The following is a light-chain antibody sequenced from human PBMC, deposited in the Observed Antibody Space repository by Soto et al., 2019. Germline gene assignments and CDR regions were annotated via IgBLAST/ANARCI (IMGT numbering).Light chain of an antibody. CDR2: EVS. V-gene: IGLV2-14*01. CDR3: SSYRSDSTYV. J-gene: IGLJ1*01. Sequence: QSALTQPASVSGSPGQSITVSCTGTSSDIGGYNYVSWYQQHPGKAPKLMIYEVSNRPSGVSNRFSGSKSGNTASLTISGLQAEDEADYYCSSYRSDSTYVFGTGTKVTV. CDR1: SSDIGGYNY.